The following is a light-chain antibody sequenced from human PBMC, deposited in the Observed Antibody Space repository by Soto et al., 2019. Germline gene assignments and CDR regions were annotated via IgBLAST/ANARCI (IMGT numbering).Light chain of an antibody. CDR3: ATWDDRMNGRV. CDR2: SDN. CDR1: TANIGKNY. J-gene: IGLJ3*02. Sequence: QSVLTQPPSASGTPGQKVTISCSGNTANIGKNYVYWYQQLPETAPKLLIYSDNQRPSGVPDRFSVSKSDTSASLAISGLRSEDEALYFCATWDDRMNGRVFGGGTKLTVL. V-gene: IGLV1-47*02.